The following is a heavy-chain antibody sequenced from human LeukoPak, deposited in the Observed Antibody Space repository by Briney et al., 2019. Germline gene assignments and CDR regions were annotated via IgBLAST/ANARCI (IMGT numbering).Heavy chain of an antibody. Sequence: QTGGSLRLSCAASGFIISSYAMSWVRQAPGKGLEWVSAISGSGGSTYYADSVRGRFTISRDNSKNTLYLRMNSLRAEDTAVYYCAKIRSSSWYQSYFDYWGQGTLVTVSS. CDR1: GFIISSYA. CDR3: AKIRSSSWYQSYFDY. CDR2: ISGSGGST. J-gene: IGHJ4*02. D-gene: IGHD6-13*01. V-gene: IGHV3-23*01.